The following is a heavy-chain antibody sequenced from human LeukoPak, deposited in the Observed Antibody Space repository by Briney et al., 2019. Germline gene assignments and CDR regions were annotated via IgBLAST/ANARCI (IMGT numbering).Heavy chain of an antibody. CDR2: IKQDGSEE. CDR3: ARAKEAGFDP. V-gene: IGHV3-7*01. Sequence: PGGSLRLSCAASGFTSSSYWMSWVRQAPGKGLEWVANIKQDGSEEYYVDSVKGRFTISRDNAKNSLYLQMNSLRVEDTAVCYCARAKEAGFDPWGQGTLVTVSS. J-gene: IGHJ5*02. CDR1: GFTSSSYW.